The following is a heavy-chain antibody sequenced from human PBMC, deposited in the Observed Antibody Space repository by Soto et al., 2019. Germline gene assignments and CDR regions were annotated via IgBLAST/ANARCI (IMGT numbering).Heavy chain of an antibody. J-gene: IGHJ5*02. CDR2: INHSGST. D-gene: IGHD2-2*01. V-gene: IGHV4-34*01. Sequence: SETLSLTCAVYGGSFSGYYWSWIRQPPGKGLEWIGEINHSGSTNYNPSLKSRVTISVDTSKNQFSLKLSSVTAADTAVYYCATLKGYCSSISCYSVAGKNWFDPWGQRTLVTGSS. CDR3: ATLKGYCSSISCYSVAGKNWFDP. CDR1: GGSFSGYY.